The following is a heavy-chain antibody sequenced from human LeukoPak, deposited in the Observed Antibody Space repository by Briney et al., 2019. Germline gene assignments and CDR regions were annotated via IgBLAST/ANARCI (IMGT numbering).Heavy chain of an antibody. CDR2: INPSGGST. CDR1: GYTFTSYY. D-gene: IGHD3-22*01. Sequence: ASVKVSCKASGYTFTSYYMHWVRQAPGQGLEWMGIINPSGGSTSYAQKFQGRVTMTRDMSTSTVYMELSSLRSEDTAVYYCARDNRTYYYDSRALDYWGQGTLVTVSS. V-gene: IGHV1-46*01. CDR3: ARDNRTYYYDSRALDY. J-gene: IGHJ4*02.